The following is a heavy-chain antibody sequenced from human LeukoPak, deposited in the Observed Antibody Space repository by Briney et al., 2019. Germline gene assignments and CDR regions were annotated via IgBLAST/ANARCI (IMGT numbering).Heavy chain of an antibody. CDR3: ARSNAKGGWFDP. D-gene: IGHD3-16*01. J-gene: IGHJ5*02. V-gene: IGHV4-59*01. Sequence: SETLSLTCTVPGGSISSYYWSWIRQPPGKGLEWIGYIYYSGSTNYNPSLKSRVTISVDTSKNQFSLKLSSVTAADTAVYYCARSNAKGGWFDPWGQGTLVTVSS. CDR1: GGSISSYY. CDR2: IYYSGST.